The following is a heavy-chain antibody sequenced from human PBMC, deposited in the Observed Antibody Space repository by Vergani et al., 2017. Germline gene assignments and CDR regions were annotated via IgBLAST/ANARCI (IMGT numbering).Heavy chain of an antibody. J-gene: IGHJ4*02. Sequence: QVHLEQSGTEVKKPGSSVKVSCKVSGDIFNNYTVTWVRQAPGQGLEWMGRIIPIIRLATSAQKFQDRVKITGDTSTNTVYMDMNKLRSEDTAVYYCARVSPGDNSGWEPFDYWGQGALVAVSS. CDR3: ARVSPGDNSGWEPFDY. CDR1: GDIFNNYT. D-gene: IGHD6-19*01. CDR2: IIPIIRLA. V-gene: IGHV1-69*02.